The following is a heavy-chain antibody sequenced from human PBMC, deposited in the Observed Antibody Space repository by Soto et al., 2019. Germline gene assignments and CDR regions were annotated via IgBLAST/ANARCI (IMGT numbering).Heavy chain of an antibody. CDR1: GFTFSAFE. CDR2: ISGVSYNI. J-gene: IGHJ4*02. CDR3: XXXXXXXXXXQGLSDY. V-gene: IGHV3-48*03. Sequence: EVQLVESGGGLVQPGGSLRLSCAASGFTFSAFEMNWVRXAXGKGLEWISYISGVSYNIYYADSVKGRFTVSRDNAKNTLXXXXXXXXXXXXXXXXXXXXXXXXXXXQGLSDYWGQGILVTVSS.